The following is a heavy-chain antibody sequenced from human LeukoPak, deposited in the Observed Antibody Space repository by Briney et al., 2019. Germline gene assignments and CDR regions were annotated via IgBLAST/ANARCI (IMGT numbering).Heavy chain of an antibody. CDR3: ARDEGSSYPFDY. CDR2: IYHSGST. CDR1: GGSISSYY. Sequence: PSETLSLTCTVSGGSISSYYWSWIRQPPGKGLEWIGSIYHSGSTYYNPSLKSRVTISVDTSKNQFSLKLSSVTAADTAVYYCARDEGSSYPFDYWGQGTLVTVSS. D-gene: IGHD2-2*01. V-gene: IGHV4-38-2*02. J-gene: IGHJ4*02.